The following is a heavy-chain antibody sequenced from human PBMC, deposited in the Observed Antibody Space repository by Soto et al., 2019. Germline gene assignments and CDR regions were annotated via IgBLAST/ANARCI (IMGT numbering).Heavy chain of an antibody. J-gene: IGHJ5*02. CDR1: GGSISSXSYX. CDR3: AXWGVAEVAGTEHNWFDP. V-gene: IGHV4-39*01. CDR2: IYTSGST. Sequence: SDTLSLTCTVSGGSISSXSYXWGXXRXPPGKGLEWIGSIYTSGSTYYNPSLKSRVPISVDTSKNQFSLKLSPVTAADTAVYYCAXWGVAEVAGTEHNWFDPWGQGTMVTVSS. D-gene: IGHD6-19*01.